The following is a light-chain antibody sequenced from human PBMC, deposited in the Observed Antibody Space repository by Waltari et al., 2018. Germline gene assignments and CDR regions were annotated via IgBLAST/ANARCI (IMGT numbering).Light chain of an antibody. CDR2: QDI. CDR1: TLGDRY. CDR3: QAWDSNNVV. J-gene: IGLJ2*01. Sequence: SYGLTQPPSLSVSPGQTATITCSGDTLGDRYVSWYQQKPGQSPVLVISQDIKRPSGNPERFSGSNSGNTATLTISGTQTMDEADYFCQAWDSNNVVFGGGTRLTIL. V-gene: IGLV3-1*01.